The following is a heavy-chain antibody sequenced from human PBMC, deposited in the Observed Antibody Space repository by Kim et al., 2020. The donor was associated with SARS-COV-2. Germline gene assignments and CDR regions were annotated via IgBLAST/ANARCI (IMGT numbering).Heavy chain of an antibody. CDR3: ARNYYDSSGFVSGFDY. J-gene: IGHJ4*02. D-gene: IGHD3-22*01. Sequence: GGSLRLSCAASGFTFSDYYMSWIRQAPGKGLEWVSYISSSSSYTNYADSVKGRFTISRDNAKNSLYLQMNSLRAEDTAVYYCARNYYDSSGFVSGFDYWGQGTLVTVSS. CDR2: ISSSSSYT. CDR1: GFTFSDYY. V-gene: IGHV3-11*06.